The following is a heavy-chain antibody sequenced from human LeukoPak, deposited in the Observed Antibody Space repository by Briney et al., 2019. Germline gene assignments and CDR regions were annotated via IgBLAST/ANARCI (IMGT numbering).Heavy chain of an antibody. J-gene: IGHJ1*01. CDR1: GFIVSGDF. CDR3: ARGLYPDYYVSSGSSPPEH. CDR2: ISSSGSYI. D-gene: IGHD3-22*01. Sequence: GGSLRLSCAASGFIVSGDFMSWVRQAPGKGLEWVSSISSSGSYIYYADSMQGRFTISRDNSKNSLFLQMNSLRAEDTAVYYCARGLYPDYYVSSGSSPPEHWGQGTLVTVSS. V-gene: IGHV3-21*01.